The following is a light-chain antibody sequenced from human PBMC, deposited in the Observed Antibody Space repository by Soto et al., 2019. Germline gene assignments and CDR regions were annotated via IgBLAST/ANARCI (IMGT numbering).Light chain of an antibody. CDR3: CSFAGSHSVV. CDR1: SSDVGGYKY. J-gene: IGLJ3*02. CDR2: DVS. V-gene: IGLV2-11*01. Sequence: QSALTQPRSVSGSPGQPVTISCTGTSSDVGGYKYVSWYQRHPGEAPKLLIYDVSERPSGVPDRFSGAKSGNTASLTISGLQPEDEADYFCCSFAGSHSVVFGGGTKVTVL.